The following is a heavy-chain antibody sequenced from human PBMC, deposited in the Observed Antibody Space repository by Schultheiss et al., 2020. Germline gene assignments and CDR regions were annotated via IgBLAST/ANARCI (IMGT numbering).Heavy chain of an antibody. CDR2: IYYSGST. V-gene: IGHV4-39*07. Sequence: SETLSLTCTVSGGSISSSSYYWGWIRQPPGKGLEWIGSIYYSGSTYYNPSLKSRVTMSLDTSKNQISLKLNSVAAADTAVYYCARVRSGYNYYYYYYMDVWGKGTTVTVSS. CDR3: ARVRSGYNYYYYYYMDV. D-gene: IGHD3-3*01. J-gene: IGHJ6*03. CDR1: GGSISSSSYY.